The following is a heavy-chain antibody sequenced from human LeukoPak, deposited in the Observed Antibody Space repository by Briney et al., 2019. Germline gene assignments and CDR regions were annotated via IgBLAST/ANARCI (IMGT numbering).Heavy chain of an antibody. CDR3: ASSYDSSGYLFDY. CDR2: IYHSGST. D-gene: IGHD3-22*01. J-gene: IGHJ4*02. Sequence: PSETLSLTCAVSGGSISGGGYSWSWIRQPPGKGLEWIGYIYHSGSTYYNPSLKSRVTISVDRSKNQFSLKLSSVTAADTAVHYCASSYDSSGYLFDYWGQGTLVTVSS. V-gene: IGHV4-30-2*01. CDR1: GGSISGGGYS.